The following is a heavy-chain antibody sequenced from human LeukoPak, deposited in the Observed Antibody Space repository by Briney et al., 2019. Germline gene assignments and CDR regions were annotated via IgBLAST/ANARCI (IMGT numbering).Heavy chain of an antibody. CDR1: GYTFTGYY. D-gene: IGHD3-10*01. CDR2: INPNSGGT. V-gene: IGHV1-2*02. J-gene: IGHJ4*02. CDR3: ARTWFGELLVVDY. Sequence: ASVKVSCKASGYTFTGYYMHWVRQAPGQGLEWMGWINPNSGGTNYAQKFQGKVTMTRDTSISTAYMELSRLRSDDTAVYYCARTWFGELLVVDYWGQGTLVTVSS.